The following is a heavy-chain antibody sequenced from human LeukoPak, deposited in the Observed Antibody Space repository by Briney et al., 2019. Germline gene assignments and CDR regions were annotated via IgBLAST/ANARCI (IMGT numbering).Heavy chain of an antibody. Sequence: TGGSLRLSCAASGFTFSSYTMNWVRQAPGKGLEWVSSISSSSTYIYYADSLKGRFTISRDNAKNSLYLQMNSLRAEDTAVYYCASTPNYDSSGYYFDYWGQGTLVTVSS. J-gene: IGHJ4*02. CDR3: ASTPNYDSSGYYFDY. D-gene: IGHD3-22*01. V-gene: IGHV3-21*01. CDR1: GFTFSSYT. CDR2: ISSSSTYI.